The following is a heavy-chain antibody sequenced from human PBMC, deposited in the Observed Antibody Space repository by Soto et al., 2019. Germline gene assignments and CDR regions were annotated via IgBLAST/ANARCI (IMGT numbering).Heavy chain of an antibody. Sequence: GASVKVSCKASGYTFTSYGISWVRQAPGQGLEWMGWISAYNGNTNYAQKLQGRVTMTTDTSTSTAYMELRSLRSDDTAVYYCARLGGCSSTSCYPHYYYYYGMDVWGQGTTVTVSS. D-gene: IGHD2-2*01. CDR2: ISAYNGNT. CDR1: GYTFTSYG. V-gene: IGHV1-18*01. J-gene: IGHJ6*02. CDR3: ARLGGCSSTSCYPHYYYYYGMDV.